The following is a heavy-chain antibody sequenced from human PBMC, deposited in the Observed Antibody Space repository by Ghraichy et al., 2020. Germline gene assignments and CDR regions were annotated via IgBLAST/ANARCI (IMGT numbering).Heavy chain of an antibody. CDR2: IRPDGSET. J-gene: IGHJ4*02. D-gene: IGHD3-10*01. V-gene: IGHV3-7*03. Sequence: GRSLRLSCAASGFNFTSSWMNWVRQAPGKGLEWVAGIRPDGSETWHVDSVTGRFYISRDNARNSLYLEMNSLRAEDTAFYYCARDRAFKCFDFWGQGALVTVSS. CDR3: ARDRAFKCFDF. CDR1: GFNFTSSW.